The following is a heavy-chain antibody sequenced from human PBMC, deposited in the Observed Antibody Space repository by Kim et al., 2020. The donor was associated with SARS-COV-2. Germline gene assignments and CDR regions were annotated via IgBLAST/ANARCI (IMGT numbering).Heavy chain of an antibody. CDR2: IIPIFGTA. CDR3: ASAVNDYVWGSYRPVYYYYGMDV. J-gene: IGHJ6*02. V-gene: IGHV1-69*13. Sequence: SVTVSCKASGGTFSSYAISWVRQAPGQGLEWMGGIIPIFGTANYAQKFQGRVTITADESTSTAYMELSSLRSEDTAVYYCASAVNDYVWGSYRPVYYYYGMDVWGQGTTVTVSS. D-gene: IGHD3-16*02. CDR1: GGTFSSYA.